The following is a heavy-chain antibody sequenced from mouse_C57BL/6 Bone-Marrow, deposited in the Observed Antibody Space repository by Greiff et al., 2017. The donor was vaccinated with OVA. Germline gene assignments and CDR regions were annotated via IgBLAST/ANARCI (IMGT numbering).Heavy chain of an antibody. Sequence: QVQLQQSGAELVRPGASVKLSCKASGYTFTDYYINWVKQRPGQGLEWIARIYPGSGNTYYNEKFKGKATLTAEKSSSTAYMQLSSLTSEDSAVYFCARSGDGYYLFAYWGQGTLVTVSA. CDR2: IYPGSGNT. D-gene: IGHD2-3*01. CDR1: GYTFTDYY. CDR3: ARSGDGYYLFAY. V-gene: IGHV1-76*01. J-gene: IGHJ3*01.